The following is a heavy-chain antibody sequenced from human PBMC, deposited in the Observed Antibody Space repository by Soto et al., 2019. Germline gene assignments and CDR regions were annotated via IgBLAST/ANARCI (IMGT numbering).Heavy chain of an antibody. V-gene: IGHV4-59*01. J-gene: IGHJ5*02. CDR3: ARGYCSSTSCYIWDNWFDP. CDR1: GGSISSYY. CDR2: IYYSGRT. Sequence: QVQLQESGPGLVKPSETLSLTCTVSGGSISSYYWSWIRQPPGKGLEWIGYIYYSGRTNYTPSLKSRLTIAADTSKTQLCLKLTSVTAADTAVYYCARGYCSSTSCYIWDNWFDPWGQGTGVTVSS. D-gene: IGHD2-2*02.